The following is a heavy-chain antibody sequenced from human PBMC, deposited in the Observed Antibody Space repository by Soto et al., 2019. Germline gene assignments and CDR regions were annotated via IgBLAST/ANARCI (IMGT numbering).Heavy chain of an antibody. J-gene: IGHJ6*03. CDR2: IKSKTDGGTT. CDR1: GFTFSSAW. D-gene: IGHD4-17*01. V-gene: IGHV3-15*01. CDR3: TTDPTTVTTYYYYMDV. Sequence: PGGSLRLSCAASGFTFSSAWMSWVRQAPGKGLEWVGRIKSKTDGGTTDYAAPVKGRFTISRDDSKNTLYLQMNSLKTEDTAVYYCTTDPTTVTTYYYYMDVWGKGTTVTVSS.